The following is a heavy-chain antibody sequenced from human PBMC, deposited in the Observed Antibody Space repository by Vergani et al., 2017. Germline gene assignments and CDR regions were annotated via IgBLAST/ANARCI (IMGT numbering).Heavy chain of an antibody. CDR3: AKDDQSVGGWHGGFDY. CDR1: GFTFSSYA. D-gene: IGHD6-19*01. CDR2: IYSGGSST. V-gene: IGHV3-23*03. Sequence: EVQLLESGGGLVQPGGSLRLSCAASGFTFSSYAMSWVRQAPGKGLEWVSVIYSGGSSTYYADYVKGRFTISRDNSKNTLYLQMNSLRAEDTAVYYCAKDDQSVGGWHGGFDYWGQGTLVTVSS. J-gene: IGHJ4*02.